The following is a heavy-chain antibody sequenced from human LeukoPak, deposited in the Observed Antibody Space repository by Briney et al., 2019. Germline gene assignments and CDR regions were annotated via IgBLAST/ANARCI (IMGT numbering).Heavy chain of an antibody. CDR2: IWYDGSNK. V-gene: IGHV3-33*01. D-gene: IGHD4-11*01. J-gene: IGHJ6*02. CDR1: GFTFSSYG. Sequence: PGGSLRLSCAASGFTFSSYGMHWVRQAPGKGLEWVAVIWYDGSNKYYADSVKGRFTISRDNSKNTLYLQMNSLRAEDTAVYYCARDAYSNYDLNYYYYYGMDVWGQGTTVTVSS. CDR3: ARDAYSNYDLNYYYYYGMDV.